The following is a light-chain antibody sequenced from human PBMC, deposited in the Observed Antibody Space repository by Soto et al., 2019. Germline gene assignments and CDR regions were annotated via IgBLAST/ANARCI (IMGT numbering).Light chain of an antibody. CDR3: QHYNSYSEA. V-gene: IGKV1-5*03. J-gene: IGKJ1*01. CDR2: KAS. CDR1: QTISSW. Sequence: DIQVTQSPPTLSASVGDRVTITCRDSQTISSWLAWYQQRPGKAPKVLIYKASTLKSGVPSRFSGSGAGTECTRTISSLQPDDFATYYCQHYNSYSEAFGQGTKVDIK.